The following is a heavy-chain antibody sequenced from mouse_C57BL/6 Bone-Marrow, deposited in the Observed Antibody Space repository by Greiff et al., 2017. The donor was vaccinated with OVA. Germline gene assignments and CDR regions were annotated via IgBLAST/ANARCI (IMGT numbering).Heavy chain of an antibody. CDR3: ARRGPYFDY. CDR1: GYTFTSYG. Sequence: VQGVESGAELARPGASVKLSCKASGYTFTSYGISWVKQRTGQGLEWIGEIYPRSGNTYYNEKFKGKATLTADKSSSTAYMELRSLTSEDSAVYFCARRGPYFDYWGQGTTLTVSS. CDR2: IYPRSGNT. V-gene: IGHV1-81*01. J-gene: IGHJ2*01.